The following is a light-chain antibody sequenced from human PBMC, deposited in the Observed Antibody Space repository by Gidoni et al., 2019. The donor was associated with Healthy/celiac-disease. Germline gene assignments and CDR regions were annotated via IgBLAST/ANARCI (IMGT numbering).Light chain of an antibody. CDR1: QSLLHSNGYNY. J-gene: IGKJ4*01. Sequence: DIVMTQSPLSLPVTPGEPASISCRSNQSLLHSNGYNYLDWYLQKPGQSPQLLIYLGSNRASGVPDRFRGSGSGTDFTLKISRVEAEDVGVYYCMQALQTPLFGGGTKVEIK. CDR2: LGS. CDR3: MQALQTPL. V-gene: IGKV2-28*01.